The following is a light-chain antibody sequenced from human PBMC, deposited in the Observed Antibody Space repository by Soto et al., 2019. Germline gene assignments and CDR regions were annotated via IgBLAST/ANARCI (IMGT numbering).Light chain of an antibody. J-gene: IGKJ4*01. Sequence: DIQMTQSPSSLSASVGDRVTITCRASQGIRNDLGWYQQKPGRAPKLLIYEATNLQSGVPPRFSGSGSGTDFTLTISSLQPEDFATYFCKQSSAFPLTFGGGTKVDIK. CDR1: QGIRND. CDR3: KQSSAFPLT. V-gene: IGKV1-17*01. CDR2: EAT.